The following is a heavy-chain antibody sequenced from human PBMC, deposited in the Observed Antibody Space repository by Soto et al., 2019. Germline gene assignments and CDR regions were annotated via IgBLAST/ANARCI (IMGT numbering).Heavy chain of an antibody. V-gene: IGHV3-23*01. CDR3: ANDLSSIGGLALSAPVNS. J-gene: IGHJ5*01. CDR2: ISANGRNT. CDR1: GFTFSSYA. D-gene: IGHD6-6*01. Sequence: VHLLESGGNVVQPGGSLRLSCAASGFTFSSYAMNLVRQAPGQGLEWVSSISANGRNTYYADSVKGRFTISRARSKNTVHRQMDSLIVEETAIYYCANDLSSIGGLALSAPVNSWGQGTLVSLSS.